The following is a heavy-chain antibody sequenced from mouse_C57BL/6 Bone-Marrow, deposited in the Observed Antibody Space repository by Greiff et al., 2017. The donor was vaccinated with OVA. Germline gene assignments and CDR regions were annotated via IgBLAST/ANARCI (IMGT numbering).Heavy chain of an antibody. V-gene: IGHV1-69*01. CDR2: IDPSDSYT. CDR3: ASMVTTYYYAMDY. CDR1: GYTFTSYW. J-gene: IGHJ4*01. D-gene: IGHD2-3*01. Sequence: QVQLQQSGAELVMPGASVKLSCKASGYTFTSYWMHWVKQRPGQGLEWIGEIDPSDSYTNYNQKFKGKSTLTVDKSSSTAYMQLSSLTSEDSAVYYCASMVTTYYYAMDYWGQGTSVTVSS.